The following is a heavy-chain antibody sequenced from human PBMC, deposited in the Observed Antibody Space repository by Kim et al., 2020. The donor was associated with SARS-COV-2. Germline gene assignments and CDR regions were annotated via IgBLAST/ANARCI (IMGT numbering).Heavy chain of an antibody. D-gene: IGHD3-3*01. CDR2: ISGSGDRV. CDR1: GFAFTSHA. J-gene: IGHJ3*02. CDR3: ARRGPTEWVEFDI. Sequence: GGSLRLSCSVSGFAFTSHAMCWVRQAPGRGLEFVSCISGSGDRVFYADSVNGRFTISRDISKTTLQMEMSSLIADDTARYYCARRGPTEWVEFDIWGQGTMVIVSS. V-gene: IGHV3-23*01.